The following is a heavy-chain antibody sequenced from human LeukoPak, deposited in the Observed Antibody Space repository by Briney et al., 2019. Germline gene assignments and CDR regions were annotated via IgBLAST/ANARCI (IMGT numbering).Heavy chain of an antibody. CDR1: GFTFSDSR. CDR3: AKDTTPPKAGFDP. V-gene: IGHV3-30*02. J-gene: IGHJ5*02. CDR2: IRYDGSNK. D-gene: IGHD1-14*01. Sequence: GGSLRLSCAASGFTFSDSRMNWVRQAPGKGLEWVAFIRYDGSNKYYADSVKGRFTISRDNSKNTLYLQMNSLRAEDTAMYYCAKDTTPPKAGFDPWGQGTLVTVSS.